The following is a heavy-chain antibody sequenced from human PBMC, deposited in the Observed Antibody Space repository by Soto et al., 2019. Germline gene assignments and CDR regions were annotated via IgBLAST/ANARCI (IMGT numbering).Heavy chain of an antibody. CDR2: ISSSGSTI. V-gene: IGHV3-48*03. D-gene: IGHD4-17*01. CDR1: GFTFSSYE. CDR3: ARDTHYGGNRYYYGMDV. Sequence: PGGSLRLSCAASGFTFSSYEMNWFRQAPGNGLEWVSYISSSGSTIYYADSVKGRFTISRDNAKNSLYLQMNSLRAEDTAVYYCARDTHYGGNRYYYGMDVWGQGTTVTVSS. J-gene: IGHJ6*02.